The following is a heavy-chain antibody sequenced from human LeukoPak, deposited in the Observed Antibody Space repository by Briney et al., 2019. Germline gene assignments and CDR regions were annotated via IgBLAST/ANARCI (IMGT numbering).Heavy chain of an antibody. CDR2: IYYSGST. Sequence: SETLSLTCTVSGGSISSYYWSWIRQPPGKGLEWIGYIYYSGSTNYSPSLKSRVTISVDTSKNQFSLKLSSVTAADTAVYYCARGYSYGHWYFDLWGRGTLVTVSS. J-gene: IGHJ2*01. CDR3: ARGYSYGHWYFDL. V-gene: IGHV4-59*01. CDR1: GGSISSYY. D-gene: IGHD5-18*01.